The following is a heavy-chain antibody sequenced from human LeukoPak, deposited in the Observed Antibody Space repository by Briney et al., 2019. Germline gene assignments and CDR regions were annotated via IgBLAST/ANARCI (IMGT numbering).Heavy chain of an antibody. D-gene: IGHD5-18*01. Sequence: GGSLRLSCAASGFTFSSYSMNWVRQAPGKGLEWVSSISSSSSYIYYAGSVKGRFTISRDNAKNSLYLQMNSLRAEDTAVYYCARDSSPLRGYSYGYSYWGQGTLVTVSS. V-gene: IGHV3-21*01. CDR3: ARDSSPLRGYSYGYSY. CDR1: GFTFSSYS. J-gene: IGHJ4*02. CDR2: ISSSSSYI.